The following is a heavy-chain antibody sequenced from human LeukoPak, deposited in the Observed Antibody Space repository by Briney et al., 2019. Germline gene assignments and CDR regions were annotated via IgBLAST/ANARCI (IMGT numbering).Heavy chain of an antibody. CDR3: AKNGAGFWSGPYYFDY. V-gene: IGHV3-23*01. J-gene: IGHJ4*02. D-gene: IGHD3-3*01. CDR1: GFTFSIYA. CDR2: ISGSGGST. Sequence: GGSLRLPCAASGFTFSIYAMSWVRQAPGKGLEWVSAISGSGGSTYYADSVKGRFTISRDNSKNTLYLQMNSLRAEDTAVYYCAKNGAGFWSGPYYFDYWGQGTLVTVSS.